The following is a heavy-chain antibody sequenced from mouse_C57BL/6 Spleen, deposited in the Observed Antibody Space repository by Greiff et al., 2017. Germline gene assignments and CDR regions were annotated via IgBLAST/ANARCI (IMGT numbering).Heavy chain of an antibody. CDR3: ARSRQLSAMDY. Sequence: EVQLQESGGGLVKPGGSLKLSCAASGFTFSDYGMHWVRQAPEKGLEWVAYISSGSSTIYYADTVKGRFTISRDNAKNTLFLQMTSLRSEDTAMYYCARSRQLSAMDYWGQGTSVTVSS. J-gene: IGHJ4*01. CDR1: GFTFSDYG. D-gene: IGHD3-2*02. CDR2: ISSGSSTI. V-gene: IGHV5-17*01.